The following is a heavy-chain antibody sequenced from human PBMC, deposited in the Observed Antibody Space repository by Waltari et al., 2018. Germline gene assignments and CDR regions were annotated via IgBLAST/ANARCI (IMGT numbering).Heavy chain of an antibody. CDR2: ITPIFGTA. CDR1: GCTFSSYA. CDR3: ATDDLPTDSHPGDY. D-gene: IGHD3-10*01. J-gene: IGHJ4*02. V-gene: IGHV1-69*14. Sequence: QVQLVQSGAEVKKPGSSVKVSCKASGCTFSSYAISWVRQAPGQGLEWMGVITPIFGTANYAQMFQGSVTITADKSTSTAYMEMSSLISEETAVYYCATDDLPTDSHPGDYWGQGPLVTVSS.